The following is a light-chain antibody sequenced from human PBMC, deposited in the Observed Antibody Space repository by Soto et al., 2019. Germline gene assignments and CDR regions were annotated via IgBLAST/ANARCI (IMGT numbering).Light chain of an antibody. CDR2: DVR. V-gene: IGLV2-14*01. Sequence: SALTKPACVSGSPGQSITISCTGTSNVVGGYNFVSWYQQPPGKAPKLMIYDVRNRPSGVSNRFSGSKSVNTASLTISGLHAEHEAGYYCSSYTSISTYVFGTGTTVTVL. CDR1: SNVVGGYNF. CDR3: SSYTSISTYV. J-gene: IGLJ1*01.